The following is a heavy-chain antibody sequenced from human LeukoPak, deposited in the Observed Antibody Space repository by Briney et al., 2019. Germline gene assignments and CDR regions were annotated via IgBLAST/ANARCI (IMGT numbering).Heavy chain of an antibody. CDR1: GGSISSSSYY. CDR3: ARSGDGYNYGDY. J-gene: IGHJ4*02. D-gene: IGHD5-24*01. CDR2: IYYSGST. Sequence: PSETLSLTCTVSGGSISSSSYYWGWIRQPPGKGLEWIGSIYYSGSTYYNPSLKSRVTISVDTSKNQFPLKLSSVTAADTAVYYCARSGDGYNYGDYWGQGTLVTVSS. V-gene: IGHV4-39*01.